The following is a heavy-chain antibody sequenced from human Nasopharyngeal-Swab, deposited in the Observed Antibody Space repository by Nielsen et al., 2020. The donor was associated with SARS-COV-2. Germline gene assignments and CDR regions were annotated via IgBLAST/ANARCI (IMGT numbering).Heavy chain of an antibody. J-gene: IGHJ5*02. CDR2: MNPNSGNT. CDR3: ARESSVAGTMWGNWFDP. CDR1: GYTFTGYY. V-gene: IGHV1-8*02. D-gene: IGHD6-19*01. Sequence: ASVKVSCKASGYTFTGYYMHWVRQAPGQGLEWMGWMNPNSGNTGYAQKFQGRVTMTRNTSISTAYMELSSLRSEDTAVYYCARESSVAGTMWGNWFDPWGQGTLVTVSS.